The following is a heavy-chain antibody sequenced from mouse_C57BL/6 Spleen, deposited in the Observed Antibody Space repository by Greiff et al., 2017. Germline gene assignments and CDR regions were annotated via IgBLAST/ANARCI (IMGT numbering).Heavy chain of an antibody. Sequence: VHLVESGAELMKPGASVKLSCKATGYTFTGYWIEWVKQRPGHGLEWIGEILPGSGSTNYNEKFKGKATFTADTSSNTAYMQLSSLTTEDSAIYYCARRDYSNYLAWFAYWGQGTLVTVSA. V-gene: IGHV1-9*01. J-gene: IGHJ3*01. D-gene: IGHD2-5*01. CDR3: ARRDYSNYLAWFAY. CDR1: GYTFTGYW. CDR2: ILPGSGST.